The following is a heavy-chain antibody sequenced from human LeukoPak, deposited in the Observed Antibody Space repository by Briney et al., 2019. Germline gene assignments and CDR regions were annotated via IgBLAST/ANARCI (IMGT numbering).Heavy chain of an antibody. J-gene: IGHJ1*01. CDR2: ISFSGSTI. D-gene: IGHD3-22*01. Sequence: GGSLRLSCSASGFTFSSYEMNWVRQAPGKGLEWVSYISFSGSTIYYADSVKGRFTISRDNAKNSLYVQMNSLRAEDTAVYYCARGGYYDSSGYYYVGYFHHWGQGTLVTVSS. CDR1: GFTFSSYE. CDR3: ARGGYYDSSGYYYVGYFHH. V-gene: IGHV3-48*03.